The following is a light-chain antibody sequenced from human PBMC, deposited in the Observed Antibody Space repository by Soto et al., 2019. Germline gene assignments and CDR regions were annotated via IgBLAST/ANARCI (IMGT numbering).Light chain of an antibody. CDR3: QHYVSPPIT. CDR1: QGISSY. J-gene: IGKJ5*01. CDR2: AAS. V-gene: IGKV1-8*01. Sequence: AIRMTQSPSSFSASTGDRVTITCRASQGISSYLAWYQQKPGKAPKLLIYAASTLQSGVPSRFSGSGSGTDFTLTISRLEPEDFAVYYCQHYVSPPITFGQGTRLEIK.